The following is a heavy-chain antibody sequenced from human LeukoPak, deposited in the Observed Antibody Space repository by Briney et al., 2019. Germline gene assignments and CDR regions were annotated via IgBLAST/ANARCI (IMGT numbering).Heavy chain of an antibody. CDR2: IYYSGST. CDR3: ARSYDILTGYSFDS. CDR1: GGSISSGGFY. D-gene: IGHD3-9*01. Sequence: TPSETPSLTCTVSGGSISSGGFYWNWIRQHPGKGLEWFGYIYYSGSTYYNPSLKSRVTISVDTSKNQFSLKLSSVTAADTAVYYCARSYDILTGYSFDSWGQGTLVTVSS. J-gene: IGHJ4*02. V-gene: IGHV4-31*03.